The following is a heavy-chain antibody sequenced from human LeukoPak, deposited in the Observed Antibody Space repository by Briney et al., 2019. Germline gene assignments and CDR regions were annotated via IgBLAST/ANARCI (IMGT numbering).Heavy chain of an antibody. J-gene: IGHJ4*02. CDR1: GFTFSSAW. CDR3: ARGFCSSTNCYQGPFDF. V-gene: IGHV3-15*01. D-gene: IGHD2-2*01. Sequence: GGSLRLSCAASGFTFSSAWMTWVRQAPGKGLEWVGHIKNKTNGGTTDYAAPVKGRFIISRDDSKNTLYLQMNSLRTEDAAVYYCARGFCSSTNCYQGPFDFWGQGTLVTVSS. CDR2: IKNKTNGGTT.